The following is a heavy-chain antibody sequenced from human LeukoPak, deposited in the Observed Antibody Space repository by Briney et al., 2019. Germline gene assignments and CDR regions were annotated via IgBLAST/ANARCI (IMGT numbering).Heavy chain of an antibody. Sequence: PSETLSLTCTVSGGSISSYYWSWIRQPPGKGLEWIGFFYYSGSTNYNPSLKSRVSLSVDTSKNQLSLNLSSVTAADTAVYYCARGGFIMGATPHDTFDIWGQGTMVTVSS. D-gene: IGHD1-26*01. CDR3: ARGGFIMGATPHDTFDI. CDR1: GGSISSYY. V-gene: IGHV4-59*01. J-gene: IGHJ3*02. CDR2: FYYSGST.